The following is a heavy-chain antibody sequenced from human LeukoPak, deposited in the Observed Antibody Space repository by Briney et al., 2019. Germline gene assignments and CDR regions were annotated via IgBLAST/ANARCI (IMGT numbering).Heavy chain of an antibody. CDR2: ISSSSSYI. V-gene: IGHV3-21*01. Sequence: SGGSLRLSCAASGFTFSSYGMSWVRQAPGKGLEWVSSISSSSSYIYYADSVKGRFTISRDNAKNSLYLQMNSLRAEDTAVYYCARVWEQQLQYYYYYYYMGVWGKGTTVTVSS. D-gene: IGHD6-13*01. CDR1: GFTFSSYG. CDR3: ARVWEQQLQYYYYYYYMGV. J-gene: IGHJ6*03.